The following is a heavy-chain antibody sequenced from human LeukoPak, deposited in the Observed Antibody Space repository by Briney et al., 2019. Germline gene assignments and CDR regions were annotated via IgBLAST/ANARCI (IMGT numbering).Heavy chain of an antibody. Sequence: SVTVSCKASGGTFSSYAISWVRQAPGQGLEWMGGIIPIFGTANYAQKFQGRVTITADESTSTAYMELSSLRSEDTAVYYCARGGGYYGSGSYGYWGQGTLVTVSS. CDR1: GGTFSSYA. J-gene: IGHJ4*02. V-gene: IGHV1-69*13. CDR3: ARGGGYYGSGSYGY. D-gene: IGHD3-10*01. CDR2: IIPIFGTA.